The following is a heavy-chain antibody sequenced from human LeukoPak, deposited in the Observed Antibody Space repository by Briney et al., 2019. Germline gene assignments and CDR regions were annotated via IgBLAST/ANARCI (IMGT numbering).Heavy chain of an antibody. V-gene: IGHV3-20*04. CDR2: IDWNDVST. CDR1: GFTFDDYG. CDR3: ASVALHAFDI. Sequence: GSLRLSCAASGFTFDDYGMSWVRPAQGKVLEWVSSIDWNDVSTGYGKAVKGRFTISRDNAKNSLYLQMNSLRAEDTALYYCASVALHAFDIWGQGTMVTVSS. J-gene: IGHJ3*02. D-gene: IGHD2-15*01.